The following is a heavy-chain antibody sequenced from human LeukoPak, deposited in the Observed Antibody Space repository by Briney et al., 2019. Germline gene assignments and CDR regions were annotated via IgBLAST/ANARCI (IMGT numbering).Heavy chain of an antibody. V-gene: IGHV3-33*01. CDR2: IWYDGSNK. CDR3: ARDQPIDYGDYGAISD. D-gene: IGHD4-17*01. J-gene: IGHJ4*02. Sequence: GRSLRLSCAASGFTFSSYGMHWVRQAPGKGLEWVAVIWYDGSNKYYADSVKGRFTISRDNSKNTLYPQMNSLRAEDTAVYYCARDQPIDYGDYGAISDWGQGTLVTVSS. CDR1: GFTFSSYG.